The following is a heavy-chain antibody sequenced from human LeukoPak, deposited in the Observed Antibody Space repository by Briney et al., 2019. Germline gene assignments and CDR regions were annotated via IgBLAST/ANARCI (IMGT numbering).Heavy chain of an antibody. J-gene: IGHJ6*02. V-gene: IGHV3-30-3*01. CDR1: GFTFSSYA. CDR2: ISYDGSNK. Sequence: GGSLRLSCAASGFTFSSYAMHWVRQAPGKGLEWVAVISYDGSNKYYADSVKGRFTISRDNSKNTLYLQMNSLRAEDTAVYYCARVLYSGSYVYYYYGMDVWGQGTTVTVSS. CDR3: ARVLYSGSYVYYYYGMDV. D-gene: IGHD1-26*01.